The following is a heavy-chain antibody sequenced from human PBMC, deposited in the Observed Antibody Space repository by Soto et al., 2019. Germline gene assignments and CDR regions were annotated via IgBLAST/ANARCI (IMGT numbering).Heavy chain of an antibody. CDR2: IWYDGSNK. CDR1: GFTFSSYG. D-gene: IGHD5-12*01. J-gene: IGHJ4*02. Sequence: QVQLVESGGGVVQPGRSLRLSCAASGFTFSSYGMHWVRQAPGKGLEWVAVIWYDGSNKYYADSVKGRFTISRDTSKNTLYLQMNSLRAEDTAVYYCARDYGYSGYDSRGFDYWGQGTLVTVSS. CDR3: ARDYGYSGYDSRGFDY. V-gene: IGHV3-33*01.